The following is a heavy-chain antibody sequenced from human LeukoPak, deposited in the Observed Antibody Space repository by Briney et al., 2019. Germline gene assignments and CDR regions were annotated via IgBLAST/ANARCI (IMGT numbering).Heavy chain of an antibody. CDR1: GFTFNSYG. D-gene: IGHD4-11*01. V-gene: IGHV3-30*02. CDR3: AKVGSQWDYSNYFDY. J-gene: IGHJ4*02. CDR2: IRYDGSNR. Sequence: PGGSLRLSCAASGFTFNSYGMHWVRQAPGKGLDWVAFIRYDGSNRYYADSVKGRFTISRDNSKNTLYLQMNSLRAEDTAVYYCAKVGSQWDYSNYFDYWGQGTLVTVSS.